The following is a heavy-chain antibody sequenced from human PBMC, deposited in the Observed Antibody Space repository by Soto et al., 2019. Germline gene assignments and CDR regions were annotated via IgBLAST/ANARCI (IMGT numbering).Heavy chain of an antibody. D-gene: IGHD3-22*01. CDR3: ARAGYNRRGYYVYAMDV. CDR1: GFILSGYD. V-gene: IGHV3-13*05. J-gene: IGHJ6*02. CDR2: IGTAGDP. Sequence: PGGSLRLSCVASGFILSGYDMHWVRQATGEGLEWVSAIGTAGDPYYSGSVKGRFTISRGNAENSVYLQMNSLRAGDMAVYYCARAGYNRRGYYVYAMDVWGPGTTVTVCS.